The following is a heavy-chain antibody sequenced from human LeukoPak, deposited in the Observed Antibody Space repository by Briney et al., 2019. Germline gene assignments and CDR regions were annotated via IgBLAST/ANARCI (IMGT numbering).Heavy chain of an antibody. CDR1: GYTLTELP. Sequence: GASVKVSCKISGYTLTELPIHWVRQAPGKGLEWMGDFDPEDGETINAQKFQDRVTMTEDTSTDTAYMELSSLRSEDTAVYYCATVTYYYGPTAPYFYFWGQGTLVTVSS. D-gene: IGHD3-10*01. J-gene: IGHJ4*02. V-gene: IGHV1-24*01. CDR3: ATVTYYYGPTAPYFYF. CDR2: FDPEDGET.